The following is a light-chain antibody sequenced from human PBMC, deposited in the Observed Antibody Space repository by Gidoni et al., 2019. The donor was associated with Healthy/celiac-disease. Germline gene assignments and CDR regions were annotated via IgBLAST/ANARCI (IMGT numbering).Light chain of an antibody. Sequence: DIVMTQSPDSLAVSLGERATINCKSSQSVLYSSNNKNYLAWYQQKPGQPPKLFIYWASTRESVVPYRFSVSGSGTDFTLTISSLQAEDVAVYYCQQYYSTPLTFGGGTKVEIK. V-gene: IGKV4-1*01. CDR2: WAS. CDR3: QQYYSTPLT. CDR1: QSVLYSSNNKNY. J-gene: IGKJ4*01.